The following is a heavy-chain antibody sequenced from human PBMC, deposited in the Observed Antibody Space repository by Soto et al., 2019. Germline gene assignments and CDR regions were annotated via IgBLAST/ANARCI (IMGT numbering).Heavy chain of an antibody. CDR3: ARDYRFYDSSGENYYYYGMEV. CDR2: ISAYNGKT. J-gene: IGHJ6*02. V-gene: IGHV1-18*01. Sequence: QVQLVQSGAEVKKPGASVKVSCKASGYTFTSYGISWVRQAPGQGLEWMGWISAYNGKTNYAQKLQGRVTMTTDTYTSTAYMELRSLRSDDTAVYYCARDYRFYDSSGENYYYYGMEVWGQGTTVTVSS. D-gene: IGHD3-22*01. CDR1: GYTFTSYG.